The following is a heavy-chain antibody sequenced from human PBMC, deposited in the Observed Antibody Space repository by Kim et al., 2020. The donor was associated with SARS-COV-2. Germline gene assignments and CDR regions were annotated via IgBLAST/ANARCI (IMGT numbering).Heavy chain of an antibody. CDR2: IYYSVGT. V-gene: IGHV4-31*03. CDR1: GASISRGAYY. D-gene: IGHD3-10*01. J-gene: IGHJ4*02. Sequence: SETLSLTCTVSGASISRGAYYWSWIRQHPGKGLEWIGYIYYSVGTYYSPSLKGRITILGDTSKNHFSLRLSSVTAADTAVYYCARDMGLNYFDYWGQGTLVTVSS. CDR3: ARDMGLNYFDY.